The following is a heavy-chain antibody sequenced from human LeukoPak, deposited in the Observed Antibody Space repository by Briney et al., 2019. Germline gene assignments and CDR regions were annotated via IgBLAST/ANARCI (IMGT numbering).Heavy chain of an antibody. CDR3: ARDRGMDDVLRLGDY. Sequence: ASVKVSCKASGYTFTSYGISWVRQAPGQGLEWMGWISAYNGNTNYAQKLQGRVTMTTDTSTSTAYMELRSLRSDDTAVYYCARDRGMDDVLRLGDYWGQGTLVTVSS. CDR1: GYTFTSYG. D-gene: IGHD5-12*01. V-gene: IGHV1-18*01. CDR2: ISAYNGNT. J-gene: IGHJ4*02.